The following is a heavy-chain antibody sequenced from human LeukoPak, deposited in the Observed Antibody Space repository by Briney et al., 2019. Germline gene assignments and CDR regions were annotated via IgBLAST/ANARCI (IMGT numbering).Heavy chain of an antibody. CDR2: FDPEDGET. CDR3: AATYCTNGVCPPYYFDY. Sequence: ASVKVSCKVSGYTLTELSMHWVRQAPGKGLEWMGGFDPEDGETIYAQKFQGRVTMTEDTSTDTAYMELSSLRSEDTAVYHCAATYCTNGVCPPYYFDYWGQGTLVTVSS. D-gene: IGHD2-8*01. CDR1: GYTLTELS. J-gene: IGHJ4*02. V-gene: IGHV1-24*01.